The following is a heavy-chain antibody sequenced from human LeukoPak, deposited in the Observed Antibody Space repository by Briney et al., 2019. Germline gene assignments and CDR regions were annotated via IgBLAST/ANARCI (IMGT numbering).Heavy chain of an antibody. V-gene: IGHV1-18*01. J-gene: IGHJ4*02. CDR1: GYTFTSYG. D-gene: IGHD1-1*01. Sequence: GASVKVSCKASGYTFTSYGIIWVRQAPGQGLEWMGWISAYSGNTNYAQKLRGRVTLTTDTSTSTAYMELRSLRSDDTAVYYCARAQGYNWNDPFDYWGQGTLVTVSS. CDR2: ISAYSGNT. CDR3: ARAQGYNWNDPFDY.